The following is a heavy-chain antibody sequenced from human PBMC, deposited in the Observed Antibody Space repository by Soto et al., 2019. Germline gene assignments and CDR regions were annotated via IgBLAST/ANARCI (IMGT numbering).Heavy chain of an antibody. J-gene: IGHJ5*02. D-gene: IGHD6-13*01. CDR2: ISGSGGST. V-gene: IGHV3-23*01. Sequence: GGSLRLSCAASGFTFSSYAMSWVRQAPGKGLEWVSAISGSGGSTYYADSVKGRFTISRDNSKNTLYLQMNSLRAEDTAVYYCAKERIAAAGVSPNWFDPWGQGTLVTVSS. CDR1: GFTFSSYA. CDR3: AKERIAAAGVSPNWFDP.